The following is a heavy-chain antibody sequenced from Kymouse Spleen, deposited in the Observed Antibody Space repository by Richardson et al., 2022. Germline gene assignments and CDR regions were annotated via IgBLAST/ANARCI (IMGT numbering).Heavy chain of an antibody. Sequence: EVQLVESGGGLVKPGGSLRLSCAASGFTFSNAWMSWVRQAPGKGLEWVGRIKSKTDGGTTDYAAPVKGRFTISRDDSKNTLYLQMNSLKTEDTAVYYCTTGYYGSGSYCYWGQGTLVTVSS. J-gene: IGHJ4*02. D-gene: IGHD3-10*01. CDR1: GFTFSNAW. CDR2: IKSKTDGGTT. CDR3: TTGYYGSGSYCY. V-gene: IGHV3-15*01.